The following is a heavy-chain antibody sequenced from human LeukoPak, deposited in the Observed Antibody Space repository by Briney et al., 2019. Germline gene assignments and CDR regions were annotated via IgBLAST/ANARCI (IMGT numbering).Heavy chain of an antibody. Sequence: PSETLSLTCTVSGGSISNYYWSWIRQPPAKGLEWIGYISYSGSTNYNPSLKSRVTISVDTSKTQFSLKLSSVTAADTAIYYCARDLRPITMIVVVITGGFDYWGQGTLVTVSS. D-gene: IGHD3-22*01. J-gene: IGHJ4*02. CDR3: ARDLRPITMIVVVITGGFDY. V-gene: IGHV4-59*01. CDR1: GGSISNYY. CDR2: ISYSGST.